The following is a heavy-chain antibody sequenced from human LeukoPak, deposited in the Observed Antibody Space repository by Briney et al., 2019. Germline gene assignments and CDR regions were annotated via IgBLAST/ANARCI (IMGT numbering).Heavy chain of an antibody. Sequence: PGGALRLSCAVSGLIFKDFPMTWVRQAPGKGLEWLSGISAGGDLTFHADSLKGRFTISRDNYKNTLYLQMDSLRAEDTAVYYCARGDILTGSPFDLAVIWGQGTLVTVSS. V-gene: IGHV3-23*01. D-gene: IGHD3-9*01. J-gene: IGHJ4*02. CDR1: GLIFKDFP. CDR3: ARGDILTGSPFDLAVI. CDR2: ISAGGDLT.